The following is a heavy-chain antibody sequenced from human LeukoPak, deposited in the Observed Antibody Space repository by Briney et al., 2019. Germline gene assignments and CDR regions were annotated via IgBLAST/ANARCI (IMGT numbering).Heavy chain of an antibody. CDR1: GYTFTSYG. D-gene: IGHD3-3*01. Sequence: ASVKVSCKPSGYTFTSYGISWVPQAPGQGLEWMGWISAYNGNTNYAQKLQGRVTMTTDTSTSTAYMELRSLRSDDTAVYYCARDLITIFGVVITRYGMDVWGQGTTVTVSS. J-gene: IGHJ6*02. CDR2: ISAYNGNT. V-gene: IGHV1-18*01. CDR3: ARDLITIFGVVITRYGMDV.